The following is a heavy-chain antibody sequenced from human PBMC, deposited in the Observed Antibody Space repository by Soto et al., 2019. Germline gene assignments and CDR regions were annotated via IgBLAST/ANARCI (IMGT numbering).Heavy chain of an antibody. J-gene: IGHJ4*02. V-gene: IGHV3-30-3*01. CDR1: GFTFSSYA. CDR2: ISHDGIDI. D-gene: IGHD4-17*01. Sequence: QVQLVESGGGVVQPGRSLRLSCAASGFTFSSYAMHWVRQAPGKGLDWVSVISHDGIDIYYAESVKGRFTISRDNSKNTLYLQMNSLRVEDTAVYYCAKVAGVTTFDYWGQGTLVTVSS. CDR3: AKVAGVTTFDY.